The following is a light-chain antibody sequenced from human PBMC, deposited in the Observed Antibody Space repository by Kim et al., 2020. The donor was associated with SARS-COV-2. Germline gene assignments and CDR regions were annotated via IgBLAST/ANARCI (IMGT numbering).Light chain of an antibody. CDR1: SGHSSYA. V-gene: IGLV4-69*01. CDR3: QTWGTGIHWV. Sequence: VKLTCTRSSGHSSYAIAWHQQQPEKGTRYLMKLNSDGSHSKGDGIPDRFSGSSSGAERYLTISSLQSEDEADYYCQTWGTGIHWVFGGGTQLTVL. J-gene: IGLJ3*02. CDR2: LNSDGSH.